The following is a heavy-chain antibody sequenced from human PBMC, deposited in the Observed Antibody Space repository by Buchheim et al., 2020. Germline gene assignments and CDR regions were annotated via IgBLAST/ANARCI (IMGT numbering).Heavy chain of an antibody. Sequence: QLQESGPGLVKPSQTLSLTCSVSGGSISSGGYHWSWIRQHPGKGLEWIGCPYDRGNVSYNPSLKCRATISKDMSKTQFSLMLNSVTAADTAVYYCATYYSNEGGRGNWGQGTL. CDR2: PYDRGNV. J-gene: IGHJ4*02. CDR1: GGSISSGGYH. D-gene: IGHD2-8*01. CDR3: ATYYSNEGGRGN. V-gene: IGHV4-31*03.